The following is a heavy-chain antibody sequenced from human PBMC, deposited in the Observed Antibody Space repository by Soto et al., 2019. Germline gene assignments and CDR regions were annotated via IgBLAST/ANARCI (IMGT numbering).Heavy chain of an antibody. Sequence: ASVKVSCKASGYTFTSYDINWVRQATGQGLEWMGWMNPNSGNTGYAQKFQGRVTMTRNTSISTAYMELSSLRSEDTAVYYCARGLKERGSGSGDYYYYMDVCGKGTTVTVSS. CDR3: ARGLKERGSGSGDYYYYMDV. CDR1: GYTFTSYD. CDR2: MNPNSGNT. D-gene: IGHD3-10*01. V-gene: IGHV1-8*01. J-gene: IGHJ6*03.